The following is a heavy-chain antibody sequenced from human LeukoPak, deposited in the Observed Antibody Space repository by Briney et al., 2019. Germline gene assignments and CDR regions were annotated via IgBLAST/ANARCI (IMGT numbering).Heavy chain of an antibody. CDR1: GFTFSSYS. CDR2: ISSGSSTI. V-gene: IGHV3-48*01. J-gene: IGHJ6*02. D-gene: IGHD3-3*01. CDR3: ARAIWSGSNYYYYGMDV. Sequence: GGSLRLSCAASGFTFSSYSMNWVRQAPGKGLEWVSYISSGSSTINYADSVKGRFTISRDNAKNSLYLQMNSLRAEDTAVYYCARAIWSGSNYYYYGMDVWGQGTTVTVSS.